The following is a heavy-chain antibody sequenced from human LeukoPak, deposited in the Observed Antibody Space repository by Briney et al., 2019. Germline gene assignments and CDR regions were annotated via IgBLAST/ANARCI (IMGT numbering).Heavy chain of an antibody. Sequence: GGSLRLSCAASGFTFSSYAMMWVRQAPGKGLEWVSTVVASYEGTFYANSVKCRFTISRDNSKSTLYMQMNSLRAEDTAVYYCAKGKAGGLVDLFDPWGQGTLVTVSS. J-gene: IGHJ5*02. V-gene: IGHV3-23*01. CDR1: GFTFSSYA. CDR2: VVASYEGT. CDR3: AKGKAGGLVDLFDP. D-gene: IGHD3/OR15-3a*01.